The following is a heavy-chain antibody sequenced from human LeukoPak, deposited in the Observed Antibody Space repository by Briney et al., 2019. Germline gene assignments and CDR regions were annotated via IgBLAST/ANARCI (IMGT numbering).Heavy chain of an antibody. D-gene: IGHD2-2*01. J-gene: IGHJ4*02. CDR1: GYTFTSYG. CDR3: ARDNIVVVPAAPDY. V-gene: IGHV1-18*01. CDR2: ISAYNGNT. Sequence: ASVKVSCKASGYTFTSYGISWVRQAPGQGLEWMGWISAYNGNTNYAQKLQGRVTMTTDTSTSTAYMELRSLRSDDTAVCYCARDNIVVVPAAPDYWGQGTLVTVSS.